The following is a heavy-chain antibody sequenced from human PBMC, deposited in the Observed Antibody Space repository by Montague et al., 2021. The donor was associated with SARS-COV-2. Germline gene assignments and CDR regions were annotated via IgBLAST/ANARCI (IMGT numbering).Heavy chain of an antibody. CDR2: IYYSGST. D-gene: IGHD6-13*01. CDR1: GDSLSSSSFY. V-gene: IGHV4-39*01. Sequence: SETLSLTCTVSGDSLSSSSFYWGWIRQPPGKGLEWIGSIYYSGSTYYNPSLKSRVFISVDTSKNQLSLRLSSVTAADTAVYYCASSGYSSRWYYFDYWGQGAMVAVSS. CDR3: ASSGYSSRWYYFDY. J-gene: IGHJ4*02.